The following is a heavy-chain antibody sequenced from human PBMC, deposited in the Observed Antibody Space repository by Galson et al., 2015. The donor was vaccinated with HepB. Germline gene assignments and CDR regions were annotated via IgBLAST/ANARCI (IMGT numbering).Heavy chain of an antibody. CDR1: GFTFSNAW. CDR2: IKSKTDGGTT. Sequence: SLRLSCAASGFTFSNAWMSWVRQAPGKGLEWVGRIKSKTDGGTTDYAAPVKGRFTISRDDSKNTLYLQMNSLKTEDTAVYYCTTTFVEVVSDAFDIWGQGTMVTVSS. V-gene: IGHV3-15*01. CDR3: TTTFVEVVSDAFDI. J-gene: IGHJ3*02. D-gene: IGHD2-21*01.